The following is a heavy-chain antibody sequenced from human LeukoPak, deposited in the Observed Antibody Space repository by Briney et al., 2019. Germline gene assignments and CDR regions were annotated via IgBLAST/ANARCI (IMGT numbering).Heavy chain of an antibody. V-gene: IGHV1-2*04. CDR2: INPNSGGT. J-gene: IGHJ6*04. Sequence: ASVKVSCKASGYTFTGYYMHWVRQAPGQGLEWMGWINPNSGGTNYAQKFQGWVTMTRDTSISTAYMELSRPRSDDTAVYYCARDLGRVRGVPYYYGMDVWGKGTTVTVSS. D-gene: IGHD3-10*01. CDR1: GYTFTGYY. CDR3: ARDLGRVRGVPYYYGMDV.